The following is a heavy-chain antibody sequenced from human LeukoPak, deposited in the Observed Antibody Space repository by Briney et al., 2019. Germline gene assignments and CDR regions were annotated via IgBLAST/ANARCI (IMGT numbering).Heavy chain of an antibody. CDR3: ARDNPPALYSSGWYGNQGDY. V-gene: IGHV1-69*05. J-gene: IGHJ4*02. CDR1: GGTFSSYA. D-gene: IGHD6-19*01. CDR2: IIPIFGTA. Sequence: SVKVSCKASGGTFSSYAISWVRQAPGQGLEWMGRIIPIFGTANYAQKFQGRVTITTDESTSTAYMKLSSLRSEDTAVYYCARDNPPALYSSGWYGNQGDYWGQGTLVTVSS.